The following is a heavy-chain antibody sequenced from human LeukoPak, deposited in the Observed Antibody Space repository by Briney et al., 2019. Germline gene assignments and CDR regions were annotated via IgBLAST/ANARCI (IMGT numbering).Heavy chain of an antibody. CDR3: AKDMYGEDYDILTGYYAYYYYGMDV. CDR1: GFTFSSYA. V-gene: IGHV3-23*01. Sequence: SGGSLRLSCAASGFTFSSYAMSWVRQAPGKGLEWVSAISGSGGSTYYADSVKGRFTISRDNSKNTLYLQMNSLRAEDTAVYYCAKDMYGEDYDILTGYYAYYYYGMDVWGQGTTVTVSS. CDR2: ISGSGGST. J-gene: IGHJ6*02. D-gene: IGHD3-9*01.